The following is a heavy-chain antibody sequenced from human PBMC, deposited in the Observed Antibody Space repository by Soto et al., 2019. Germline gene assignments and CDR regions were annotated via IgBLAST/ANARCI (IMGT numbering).Heavy chain of an antibody. J-gene: IGHJ4*02. V-gene: IGHV3-48*03. Sequence: GGSLRLSCAASGFTFSTYEMNWVRQAPGKGLEWVSYISGSGSTSLYADFVKGRFTISRDNAKNSLYLQMSSLRPEDTAVYYCARDFPDYWGQGTLVTVSS. CDR3: ARDFPDY. CDR1: GFTFSTYE. CDR2: ISGSGSTS.